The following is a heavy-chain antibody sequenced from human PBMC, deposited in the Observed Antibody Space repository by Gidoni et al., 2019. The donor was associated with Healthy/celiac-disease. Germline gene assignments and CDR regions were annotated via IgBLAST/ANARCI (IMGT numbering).Heavy chain of an antibody. CDR3: ARLGDYYDSSGSTQYYYYGMDV. CDR1: GYSFTIYW. V-gene: IGHV5-51*03. Sequence: EVQLVQSGAEVKKPGESLKISCKGSGYSFTIYWIGWVRQMPGKGLEWMGIIYPGDSDTRYSPSFQGQVTISADKSISTAYLQWSSLKASDTAMYYCARLGDYYDSSGSTQYYYYGMDVWGQGTTVTVSS. J-gene: IGHJ6*02. D-gene: IGHD3-22*01. CDR2: IYPGDSDT.